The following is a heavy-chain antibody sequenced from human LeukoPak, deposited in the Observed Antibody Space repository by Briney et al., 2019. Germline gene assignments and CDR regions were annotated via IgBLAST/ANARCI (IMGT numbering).Heavy chain of an antibody. CDR3: ARTTLNWNSLGY. D-gene: IGHD1-7*01. CDR2: INAGNGNT. CDR1: GYTFTSYG. J-gene: IGHJ4*02. V-gene: IGHV1-3*03. Sequence: ASVKVSCKASGYTFTSYGISWVRQAPGQRLEWMGWINAGNGNTKYSQEFQGRVTITRDTSASTAYMELSSLRSEDMAVYYCARTTLNWNSLGYWGQGTLVTVSS.